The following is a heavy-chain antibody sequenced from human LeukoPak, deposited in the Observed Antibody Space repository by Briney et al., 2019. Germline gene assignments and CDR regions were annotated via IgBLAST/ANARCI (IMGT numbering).Heavy chain of an antibody. CDR3: GKNRYSGSLSPFDI. CDR1: KFAFSSYA. Sequence: GGSLRLSCAASKFAFSSYAMSWVRQAPGKGLEWVSAISGGGGNTYYADSVKGRFTISRDNSKNTLYLQMNSLRAEDTAVYYCGKNRYSGSLSPFDIWGQGTMVTVFS. J-gene: IGHJ3*02. CDR2: ISGGGGNT. D-gene: IGHD1-26*01. V-gene: IGHV3-23*01.